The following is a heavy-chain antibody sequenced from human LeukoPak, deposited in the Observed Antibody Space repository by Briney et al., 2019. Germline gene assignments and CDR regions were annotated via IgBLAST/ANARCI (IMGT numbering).Heavy chain of an antibody. V-gene: IGHV4-34*01. Sequence: SETLSLTCAVYGGSFSGYYWSWIRQPPGKGLEWIGEINHSGSTNYNPSLKSRVTISVDTSKNQFSLKLSSVTAAETAVYYCARDEYSSSWNWFDPWGQGTLVTVSS. CDR2: INHSGST. D-gene: IGHD6-13*01. J-gene: IGHJ5*02. CDR3: ARDEYSSSWNWFDP. CDR1: GGSFSGYY.